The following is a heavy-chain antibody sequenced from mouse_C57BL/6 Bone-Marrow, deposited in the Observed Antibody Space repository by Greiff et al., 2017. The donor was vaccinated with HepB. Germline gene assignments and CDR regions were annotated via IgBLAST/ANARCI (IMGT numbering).Heavy chain of an antibody. J-gene: IGHJ3*01. V-gene: IGHV5-4*01. D-gene: IGHD1-1*01. CDR1: GFTFSSYA. CDR2: ISDGGSYT. Sequence: EVKLVESGGGLVKPGGSLKLSCAASGFTFSSYAMSWVRQTPEKRLEWVATISDGGSYTYYPDNVKGRSTISRDNTKNNLYLQMSHLKSEDTARYYCARDDYYGSSPAWFAYWGQGTLVTVSA. CDR3: ARDDYYGSSPAWFAY.